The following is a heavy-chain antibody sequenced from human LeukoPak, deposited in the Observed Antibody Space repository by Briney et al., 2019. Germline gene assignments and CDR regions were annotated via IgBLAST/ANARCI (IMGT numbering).Heavy chain of an antibody. J-gene: IGHJ5*02. CDR2: ISGSGGST. V-gene: IGHV3-23*01. CDR3: AKAGGWFGELLQTSADNWFDP. Sequence: GRSLRLSCAASGFTFDSYGMHWVRQAPGKGLEWVSVISGSGGSTYYADSVKGRFTISRDNPKNTLYLQMNSLRAEDTAVYYCAKAGGWFGELLQTSADNWFDPWGQGTLVTVSS. D-gene: IGHD3-10*01. CDR1: GFTFDSYG.